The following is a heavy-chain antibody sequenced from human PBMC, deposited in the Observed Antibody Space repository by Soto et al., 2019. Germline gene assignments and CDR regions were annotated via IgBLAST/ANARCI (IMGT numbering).Heavy chain of an antibody. D-gene: IGHD2-2*01. CDR2: IYHSGST. V-gene: IGHV4-4*02. CDR3: ARDCSSTSCYSTGSGYYGMDV. CDR1: GGSISSSNW. Sequence: QVQLQESGPGLVKASGTLSLTCAVSGGSISSSNWWSWVRQPPGKGLEWIGEIYHSGSTNYNPSLKSRVTISVDKSKNQFSLKLSSVTAADTAVYYCARDCSSTSCYSTGSGYYGMDVWGQGTTVTVSS. J-gene: IGHJ6*02.